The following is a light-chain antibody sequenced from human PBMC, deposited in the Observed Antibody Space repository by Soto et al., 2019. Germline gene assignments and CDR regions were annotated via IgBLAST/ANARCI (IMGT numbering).Light chain of an antibody. CDR1: QSVTSS. J-gene: IGKJ1*01. Sequence: EIVMTQSPATLSVSPGERATLSCRASQSVTSSVAWYQQKPGQAPRLLISVASTGATGIPARFSGTWSGTEFTLTISSLQSEDFAVYYCQQYQYWPPTFGQGIKVDIK. CDR3: QQYQYWPPT. CDR2: VAS. V-gene: IGKV3D-15*01.